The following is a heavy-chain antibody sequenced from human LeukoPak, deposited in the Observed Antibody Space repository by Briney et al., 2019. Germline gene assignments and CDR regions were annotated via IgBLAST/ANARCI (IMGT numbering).Heavy chain of an antibody. CDR2: INPNIGGT. D-gene: IGHD4-17*01. Sequence: GASVTVSCKASGYTFTGYYMHWVRQAPGQGLEWMGWINPNIGGTNYAQNFQGRVTMTRDKSISTAYMELSRLRYDDTAVYYCARGATVTTLPHYYYFMDVWGKGTTVTVSS. V-gene: IGHV1-2*02. J-gene: IGHJ6*03. CDR3: ARGATVTTLPHYYYFMDV. CDR1: GYTFTGYY.